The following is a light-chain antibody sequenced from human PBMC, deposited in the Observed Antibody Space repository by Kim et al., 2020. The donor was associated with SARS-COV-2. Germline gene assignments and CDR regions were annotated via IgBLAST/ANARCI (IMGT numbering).Light chain of an antibody. CDR2: DVF. CDR1: SSDVGGYNY. CDR3: TSYRSSGYV. Sequence: SALTQPASVSGSPGQSITLSCTGTSSDVGGYNYVSWYQQYPGRAPKLMIYDVFKRPSGVSNRFSGSKSGNTASLTISGLQAEDEADYYCTSYRSSGYVFGTGTKVTVL. V-gene: IGLV2-14*03. J-gene: IGLJ1*01.